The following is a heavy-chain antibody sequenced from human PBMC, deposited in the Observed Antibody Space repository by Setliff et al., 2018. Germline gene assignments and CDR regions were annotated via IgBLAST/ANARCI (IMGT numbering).Heavy chain of an antibody. V-gene: IGHV3-49*04. J-gene: IGHJ4*02. Sequence: GGSLRLSCTASGLTFGDYAMSWVRQAPGKGLEWVGFIRSKAYGGTTDYAAPVKGRFTISRDDSKNTLYLQMNSLKTEDTAVYYCTTAVLQFLEWLFLTEDGFYFDYWGQGTLVTVSS. D-gene: IGHD3-3*01. CDR1: GLTFGDYA. CDR2: IRSKAYGGTT. CDR3: TTAVLQFLEWLFLTEDGFYFDY.